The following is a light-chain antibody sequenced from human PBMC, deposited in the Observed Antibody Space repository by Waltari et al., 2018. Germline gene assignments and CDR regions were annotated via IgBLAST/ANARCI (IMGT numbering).Light chain of an antibody. Sequence: DIQMTQSPSTLSASVGDRVTITCRTSQGISSWLAWYQQTPGKAPKLLIYQASTLESGVPSRFSGSGSGTEFTLTISNLQPDDSATYYCQQYDHYPWTFGQGTKVELK. CDR2: QAS. V-gene: IGKV1-5*03. CDR3: QQYDHYPWT. CDR1: QGISSW. J-gene: IGKJ1*01.